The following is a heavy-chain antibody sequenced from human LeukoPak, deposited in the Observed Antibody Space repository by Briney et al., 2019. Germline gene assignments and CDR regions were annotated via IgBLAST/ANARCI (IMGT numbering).Heavy chain of an antibody. CDR1: GYTFTSYY. Sequence: EASVKVSCKASGYTFTSYYMHWVRQAPGQGLEWMGIINPSGGSTSYAQKFQGRVTMTRDTSTSTVYMELSSLRSEDTAVYYCARGHYYGSGSYYLEYYYYGMDVWGQGTTVTVSS. CDR2: INPSGGST. V-gene: IGHV1-46*01. J-gene: IGHJ6*02. CDR3: ARGHYYGSGSYYLEYYYYGMDV. D-gene: IGHD3-10*01.